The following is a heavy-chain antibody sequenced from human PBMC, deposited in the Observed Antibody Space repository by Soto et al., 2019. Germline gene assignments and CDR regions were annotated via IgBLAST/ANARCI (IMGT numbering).Heavy chain of an antibody. CDR3: VRDDLGRNTRACDA. CDR1: VDFLRYYS. V-gene: IGHV4-4*07. J-gene: IGHJ5*02. Sequence: LSVTCTSSVDFLRYYSWAWMQQSAGKGLEWIGRVYSTGTIFYSPSLKSRATMSVDTSKNQFSLKLTSVNAADTAVYYCVRDDLGRNTRACDAWGQGTLVS. D-gene: IGHD2-21*02. CDR2: VYSTGTI.